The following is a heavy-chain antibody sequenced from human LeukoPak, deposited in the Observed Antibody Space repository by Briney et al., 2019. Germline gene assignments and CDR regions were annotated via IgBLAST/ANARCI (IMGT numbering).Heavy chain of an antibody. CDR3: AKDLVGSSWYYFQH. CDR2: ISYDGSNK. Sequence: GGSLRLSCATSGFTFSSYGMHWVRQAPGKGLEWVAVISYDGSNKYYADSVKGRFTISRDNSKNTLYLQMNSLRAGDTAVYYCAKDLVGSSWYYFQHWGQGTLVTVSS. D-gene: IGHD6-13*01. CDR1: GFTFSSYG. V-gene: IGHV3-30*18. J-gene: IGHJ1*01.